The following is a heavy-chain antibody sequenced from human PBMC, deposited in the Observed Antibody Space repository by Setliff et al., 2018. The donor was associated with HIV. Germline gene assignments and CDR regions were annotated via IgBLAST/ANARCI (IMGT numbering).Heavy chain of an antibody. Sequence: GGSLRLSCAASGFTFSSYWMIWVRQAPGKGLEWVAKIKQYGSEKCYVDSVKGRFTISRDGAKKSLFLEMNSLRAEGTAVYYCARDSDSSSWGLYAFDIWGQGTMVTVSS. D-gene: IGHD6-13*01. CDR1: GFTFSSYW. CDR2: IKQYGSEK. J-gene: IGHJ3*02. V-gene: IGHV3-7*05. CDR3: ARDSDSSSWGLYAFDI.